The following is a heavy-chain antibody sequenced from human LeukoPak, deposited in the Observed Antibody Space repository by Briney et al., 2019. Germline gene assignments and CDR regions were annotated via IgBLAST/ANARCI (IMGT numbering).Heavy chain of an antibody. Sequence: SETLSLTCTVSGGSISSGSYYWTWIRQPPGKGLEWIGYIYYSGSTNYNPSLKSRVTISVDTSKNQFSLKLSSVTAADTAVYYCARAIYYYMDVWGKGTTVTISS. CDR3: ARAIYYYMDV. V-gene: IGHV4-61*01. CDR2: IYYSGST. J-gene: IGHJ6*03. CDR1: GGSISSGSYY.